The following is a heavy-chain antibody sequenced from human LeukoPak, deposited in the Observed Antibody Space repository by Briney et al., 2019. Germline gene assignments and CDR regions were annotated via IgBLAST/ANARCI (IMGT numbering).Heavy chain of an antibody. CDR1: VGSIITSNW. CDR2: FYHSGST. J-gene: IGHJ4*02. CDR3: AGDGQWFGELLLDY. Sequence: SGAPSLTCAVPVGSIITSNWWSWVRQPPGKGLEWFREFYHSGSTNYNPSLKRRVTITVNKSKNQFALKLSSVPAADAAVYYCAGDGQWFGELLLDYWGQGTLVTVSS. D-gene: IGHD3-10*01. V-gene: IGHV4-4*02.